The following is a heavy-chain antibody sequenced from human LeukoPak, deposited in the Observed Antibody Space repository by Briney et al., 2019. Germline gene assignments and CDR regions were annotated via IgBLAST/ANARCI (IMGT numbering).Heavy chain of an antibody. CDR2: INHSGST. CDR1: GGSFSGYY. D-gene: IGHD6-6*01. Sequence: PSETLSLTCAVYGGSFSGYYWSWIRQPPGKGLEWIGEINHSGSTNYNPSLKSRVTISVDTSKNQFSLKLSSVTAADTAVYYCAREWGSSSSSRSNWFDPWGQGTLVTVSS. J-gene: IGHJ5*02. V-gene: IGHV4-34*01. CDR3: AREWGSSSSSRSNWFDP.